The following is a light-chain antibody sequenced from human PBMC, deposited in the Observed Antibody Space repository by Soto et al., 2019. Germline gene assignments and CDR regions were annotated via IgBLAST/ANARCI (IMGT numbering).Light chain of an antibody. V-gene: IGKV3-20*01. CDR2: GAS. CDR1: QSVSSSY. Sequence: EIVLTQSPGTLSLSPGERATLSCRASQSVSSSYLAWYQQKPGQAPRLLIYGASSRATGIPDRFSGNGSGTDFTLTISRLEPEDFAVYYCQQYGSSLPITFGQGTRLEIK. CDR3: QQYGSSLPIT. J-gene: IGKJ5*01.